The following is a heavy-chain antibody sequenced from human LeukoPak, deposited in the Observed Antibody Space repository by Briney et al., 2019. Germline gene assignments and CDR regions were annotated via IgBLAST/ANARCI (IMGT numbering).Heavy chain of an antibody. CDR2: INPNSGGT. V-gene: IGHV1-2*02. CDR3: ARDSSPMVRGVISGSYSGY. J-gene: IGHJ4*02. CDR1: GYTFTGYY. Sequence: ASVKVSCKASGYTFTGYYMHWVRQAPGQGLEWMGWINPNSGGTNYAQKLQGRVTMTTDTSTSTAYMELRSLRSDDTAVYYCARDSSPMVRGVISGSYSGYWGQGTLVTVSS. D-gene: IGHD3-10*01.